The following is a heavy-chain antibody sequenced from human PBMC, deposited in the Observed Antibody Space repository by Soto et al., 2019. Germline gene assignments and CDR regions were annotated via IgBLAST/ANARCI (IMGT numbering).Heavy chain of an antibody. Sequence: SETLSLTCTVSGGSISSGGYYWSWIRQHPGKGLEWIGYIYYSGSTYYNPSLKSRVTISVDTSKNQFSLKLSSVTAADTAVYYCARVSRGHNWNDVGTYYFDYWGQGTLVTVSS. CDR2: IYYSGST. D-gene: IGHD1-20*01. V-gene: IGHV4-31*03. CDR1: GGSISSGGYY. CDR3: ARVSRGHNWNDVGTYYFDY. J-gene: IGHJ4*02.